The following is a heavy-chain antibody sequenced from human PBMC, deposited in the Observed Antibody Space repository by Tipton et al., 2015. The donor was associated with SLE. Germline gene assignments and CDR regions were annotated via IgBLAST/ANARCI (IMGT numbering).Heavy chain of an antibody. D-gene: IGHD5-24*01. CDR2: VHYSGST. V-gene: IGHV4-59*08. Sequence: TLSLTCTVSGFSFSSYYWSWIRQPPGKGLEWIGYVHYSGSTNYNPSLRGRITTSVDTSKNQFSLKLTSVTAADTAVYYCARHRWRWNDAFDIWGQGTMVTVSS. CDR3: ARHRWRWNDAFDI. CDR1: GFSFSSYY. J-gene: IGHJ3*02.